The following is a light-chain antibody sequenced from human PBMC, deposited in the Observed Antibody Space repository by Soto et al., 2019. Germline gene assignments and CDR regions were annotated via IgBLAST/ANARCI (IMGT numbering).Light chain of an antibody. CDR1: QGISSY. CDR3: QQLNAYPLA. V-gene: IGKV1-9*01. J-gene: IGKJ5*01. Sequence: DIQLTHSPSFLSASVGDRVTITFRASQGISSYLAWFQQKPGRAPNLLIYGASTLQSGVPSRFSGSGSGTDFTLTISNLQPEDFATYYCQQLNAYPLAFGQGTRLEI. CDR2: GAS.